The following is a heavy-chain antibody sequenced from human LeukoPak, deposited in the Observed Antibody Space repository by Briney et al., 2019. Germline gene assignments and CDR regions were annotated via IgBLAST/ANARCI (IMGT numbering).Heavy chain of an antibody. V-gene: IGHV4-59*01. D-gene: IGHD7-27*01. CDR3: ARAQLGKGYYFDY. J-gene: IGHJ4*02. CDR2: IYYSGST. Sequence: SETLSLTCTVSGGSISSYYWSWIRQPPGKGLEWIGYIYYSGSTNYNPSLKGRVTISVDTSKNQFSLKLSSVTAADTAVYYCARAQLGKGYYFDYWGQGTLVTVSS. CDR1: GGSISSYY.